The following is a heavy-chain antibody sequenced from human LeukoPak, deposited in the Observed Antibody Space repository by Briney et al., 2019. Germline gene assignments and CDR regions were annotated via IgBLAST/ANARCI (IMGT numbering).Heavy chain of an antibody. CDR1: VGTFSSYA. J-gene: IGHJ4*02. D-gene: IGHD6-13*01. Sequence: VASVKVSCKASVGTFSSYAISWVRQAPGQGLEWMGGIIPIFGTANYAQKFQGRVTITADKSTSTAYMELSSLRSEDTAVYYCARDGSSSWYGGDYFDYWGQGTLVTVSS. V-gene: IGHV1-69*06. CDR2: IIPIFGTA. CDR3: ARDGSSSWYGGDYFDY.